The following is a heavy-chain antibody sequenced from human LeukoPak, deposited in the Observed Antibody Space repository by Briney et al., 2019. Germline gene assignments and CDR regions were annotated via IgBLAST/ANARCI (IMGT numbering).Heavy chain of an antibody. V-gene: IGHV3-7*01. Sequence: GGSLRLSCEVSGFTFSNYWMMWVRQAPGKGLEWVASIDEDGSETNYVDSVTGRFTVSRDHAKNSLYLQMNSLRAEDTAVYYCAELGITMIGGVWGKGTTVTISS. CDR1: GFTFSNYW. D-gene: IGHD3-10*02. J-gene: IGHJ6*04. CDR2: IDEDGSET. CDR3: AELGITMIGGV.